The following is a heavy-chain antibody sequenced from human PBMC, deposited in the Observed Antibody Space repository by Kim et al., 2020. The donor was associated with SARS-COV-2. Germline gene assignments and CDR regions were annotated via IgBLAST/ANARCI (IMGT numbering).Heavy chain of an antibody. Sequence: ASVKVSCKASGYTFTSYAMHWVRQAPGQRLEWMGWINAGNGNTKYSQKFQGRVTITRDTSASTAYMELSSLRSEDTAVYYCARGYYGSGSYYTPLGYWGQGTLVTVSS. CDR3: ARGYYGSGSYYTPLGY. V-gene: IGHV1-3*01. J-gene: IGHJ4*02. CDR1: GYTFTSYA. D-gene: IGHD3-10*01. CDR2: INAGNGNT.